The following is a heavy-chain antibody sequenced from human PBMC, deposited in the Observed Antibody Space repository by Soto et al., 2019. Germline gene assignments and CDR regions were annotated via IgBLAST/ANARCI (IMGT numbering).Heavy chain of an antibody. V-gene: IGHV4-39*01. CDR3: ARPGMTTFGSGGVVTLFDY. CDR2: IYYSGNT. D-gene: IGHD3-10*02. Sequence: SETLSLTCTVSCGSISSSSYYWGWIRQPPGKGLEWIGSIYYSGNTYYNPSLKSRVTISVDTSKNQFSLKLSSVTAADTAVYYCARPGMTTFGSGGVVTLFDYWGQGTLVTVSS. J-gene: IGHJ4*02. CDR1: CGSISSSSYY.